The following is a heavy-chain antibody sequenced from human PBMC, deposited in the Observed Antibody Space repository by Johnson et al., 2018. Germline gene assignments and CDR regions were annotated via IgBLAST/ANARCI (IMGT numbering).Heavy chain of an antibody. CDR3: ARDQGITMAATRGSGDY. CDR1: GFTFSSSA. J-gene: IGHJ4*02. D-gene: IGHD6-19*01. CDR2: IFYDGSNK. Sequence: QVQLVQSGGGVVQPGRSLRLSCAASGFTFSSSAMHWVRQAPGKGLEWVAVIFYDGSNKYYADSVKGRFTISRDNSKSTLYLQMNSLRAEDTAVYYCARDQGITMAATRGSGDYWGQGTLVTVSS. V-gene: IGHV3-30-3*01.